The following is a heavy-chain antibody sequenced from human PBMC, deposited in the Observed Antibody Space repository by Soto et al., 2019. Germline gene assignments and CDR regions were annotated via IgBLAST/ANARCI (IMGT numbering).Heavy chain of an antibody. V-gene: IGHV3-53*01. D-gene: IGHD3-16*01. Sequence: EVRLVESGGGLIQPGGSLRLSCAASGFTVSSNYMSWVRQALGKGLEWVSVIYSGGSTYYADSVKGRFTISRDNSKNTLYLQMNSLRAEDTAVYYCARGGRWLQDGIGYWGQGTLVTVSS. CDR3: ARGGRWLQDGIGY. CDR1: GFTVSSNY. J-gene: IGHJ4*02. CDR2: IYSGGST.